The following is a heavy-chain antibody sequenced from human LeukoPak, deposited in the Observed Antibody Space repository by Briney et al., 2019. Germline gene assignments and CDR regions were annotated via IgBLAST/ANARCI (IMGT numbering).Heavy chain of an antibody. J-gene: IGHJ4*02. V-gene: IGHV7-4-1*02. CDR1: GYSFSTYP. D-gene: IGHD3-22*01. CDR3: VRGIDTTGYFNY. CDR2: INTNTGSP. Sequence: ASVKVSCKASGYSFSTYPINWVRQAPAQGLEWMGWINTNTGSPTYAQGLTGRFVFSVDTSVSTAFLQINSLKAEDNALYYCVRGIDTTGYFNYWGQGTLVTVSS.